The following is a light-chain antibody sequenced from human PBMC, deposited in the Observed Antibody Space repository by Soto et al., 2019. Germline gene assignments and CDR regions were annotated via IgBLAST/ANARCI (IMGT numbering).Light chain of an antibody. CDR3: QQYNTYSWT. V-gene: IGKV1-5*01. Sequence: DIQMTQSPSTLSASVGDRVTITCRAGQSISTWLVWYQQKPGQAPKLLISAASNLESGVPSRFSGSGSGTEFTLTISGLQPDDFATYYCQQYNTYSWTFGQGTKV. CDR2: AAS. J-gene: IGKJ1*01. CDR1: QSISTW.